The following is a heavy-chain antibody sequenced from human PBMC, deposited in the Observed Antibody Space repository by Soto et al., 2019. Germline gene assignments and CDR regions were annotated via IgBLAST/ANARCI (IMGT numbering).Heavy chain of an antibody. J-gene: IGHJ6*02. CDR2: INAGNGNT. CDR3: ARDTGTVAENYYYGMDV. Sequence: ASVKVSCKAAGYTFTNYAMHWVRQAPGQRLEWMGWINAGNGNTKHSQKFQGRVTITRDTSASTAYMELSSLRSEDTAVYYCARDTGTVAENYYYGMDVWGQGTTVTVSS. CDR1: GYTFTNYA. D-gene: IGHD6-19*01. V-gene: IGHV1-3*01.